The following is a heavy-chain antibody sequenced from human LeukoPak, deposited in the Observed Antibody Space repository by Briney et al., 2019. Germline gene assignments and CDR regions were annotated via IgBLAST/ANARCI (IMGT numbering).Heavy chain of an antibody. CDR3: TRDLTISGPIGY. CDR2: IDPHSGGT. CDR1: GYTFTHYA. Sequence: ASVKVSCKASGYTFTHYAIHWVRQAPGQGLEWVGRIDPHSGGTNYAQKFQGRVTLTRDASIGTAYMELRRLRSDDTAFYYCTRDLTISGPIGYWGQETLVTVSS. D-gene: IGHD3-9*01. J-gene: IGHJ4*02. V-gene: IGHV1-2*06.